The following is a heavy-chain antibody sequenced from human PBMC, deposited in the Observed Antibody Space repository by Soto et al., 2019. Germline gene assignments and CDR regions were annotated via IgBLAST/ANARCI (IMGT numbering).Heavy chain of an antibody. CDR3: ARDRHSSSWQLDY. V-gene: IGHV3-30-3*01. J-gene: IGHJ4*02. CDR1: GFTFSSYA. Sequence: GGSLRLSCAASGFTFSSYAMHWVRQAPGKGLEWVAVISYDGSNKYYADSVKGRFTISRDNSKNTLYLQMNSLRAEDTAVYYCARDRHSSSWQLDYWGQGTLVTVSS. D-gene: IGHD6-13*01. CDR2: ISYDGSNK.